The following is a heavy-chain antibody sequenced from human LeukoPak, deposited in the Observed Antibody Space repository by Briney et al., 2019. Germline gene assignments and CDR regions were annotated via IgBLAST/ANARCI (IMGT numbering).Heavy chain of an antibody. D-gene: IGHD3-16*02. CDR2: INPNSGGT. Sequence: ASVKVSCKASGYTFTGYYMHWVRQAPGQGLEWMGWINPNSGGTNYAQKFQGRVTMTRDTSISTAYMELNRLRPDDTAMYYCARVMITFGGIIGSFFDYWGQGNLVTVSS. CDR3: ARVMITFGGIIGSFFDY. CDR1: GYTFTGYY. J-gene: IGHJ4*02. V-gene: IGHV1-2*02.